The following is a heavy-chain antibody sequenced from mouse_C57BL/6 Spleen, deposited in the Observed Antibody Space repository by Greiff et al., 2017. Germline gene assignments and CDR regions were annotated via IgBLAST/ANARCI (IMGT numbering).Heavy chain of an antibody. V-gene: IGHV5-4*03. CDR1: GFTFSSYA. CDR3: ARASCVDFDY. Sequence: EVKLVESGGGLVKPGGSLKLSCAASGFTFSSYAMSWVRQTPGKGLEWVATISDGGSYTYYTDNVKGRFTISRDNAKNNLYLQMSHLKSEDTAMYYCARASCVDFDYWGQGTTLTVSS. CDR2: ISDGGSYT. J-gene: IGHJ2*01. D-gene: IGHD3-1*01.